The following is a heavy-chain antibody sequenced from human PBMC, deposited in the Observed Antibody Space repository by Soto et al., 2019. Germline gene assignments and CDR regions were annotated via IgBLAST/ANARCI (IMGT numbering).Heavy chain of an antibody. Sequence: GGSLRLSCAASGFTFSSYWMSWVRQAPGKGLEWVANIKQDGSEKYYVDSVKGRFTISRDNAKNSLYLQMNSLRAEDTAVYYCARDNVVPAAPFDYWGQGTLVTVSS. CDR1: GFTFSSYW. J-gene: IGHJ4*02. V-gene: IGHV3-7*05. CDR2: IKQDGSEK. CDR3: ARDNVVPAAPFDY. D-gene: IGHD2-2*01.